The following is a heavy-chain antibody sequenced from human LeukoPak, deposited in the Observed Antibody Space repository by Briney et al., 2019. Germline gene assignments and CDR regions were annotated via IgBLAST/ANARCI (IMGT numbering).Heavy chain of an antibody. J-gene: IGHJ6*02. CDR1: GFTFSSYS. D-gene: IGHD3-10*01. V-gene: IGHV3-21*01. CDR3: AREDGSGSYISPYYYYYGMDV. Sequence: GGSLRLSCAASGFTFSSYSMNWVRQAPGKGLEWVSSISSSSSYIYYADSVKGRFTISRDNAKNSLYLQMNSLRAEDTAVYYCAREDGSGSYISPYYYYYGMDVWGQGTTVTVSS. CDR2: ISSSSSYI.